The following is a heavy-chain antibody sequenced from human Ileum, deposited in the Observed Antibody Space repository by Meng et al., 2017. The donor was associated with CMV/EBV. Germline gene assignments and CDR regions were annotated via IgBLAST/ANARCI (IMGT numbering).Heavy chain of an antibody. CDR1: GFTFSKYA. CDR2: ISSDGSNK. CDR3: AKQSVVASIWAPYEH. Sequence: GGSLRLSCVTSGFTFSKYAMSWVRHVSGKGLEWLSNISSDGSNKHYAESVKGRCTISRANSKDTLYLDLSSVGGDDTAIYYGAKQSVVASIWAPYEHWGQGAQVTVSS. V-gene: IGHV3-23*03. D-gene: IGHD2-21*01. J-gene: IGHJ4*02.